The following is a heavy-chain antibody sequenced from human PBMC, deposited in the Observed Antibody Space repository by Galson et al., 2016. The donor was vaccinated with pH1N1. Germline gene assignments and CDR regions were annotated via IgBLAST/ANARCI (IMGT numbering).Heavy chain of an antibody. D-gene: IGHD3-16*01. CDR2: IDPGSGGT. J-gene: IGHJ3*02. Sequence: SVKVSCKASGYTFTLYYFHWVRQAPGQGLEWLGIIDPGSGGTNYNQKIQGRVTMTRDTSTNTVYVEMNSLISEDTAMYYCVGIEGGALDIWGQGTKVIVSS. CDR3: VGIEGGALDI. V-gene: IGHV1-46*01. CDR1: GYTFTLYY.